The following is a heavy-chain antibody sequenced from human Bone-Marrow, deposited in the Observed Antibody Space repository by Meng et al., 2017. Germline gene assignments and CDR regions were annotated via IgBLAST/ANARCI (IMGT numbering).Heavy chain of an antibody. CDR1: GYTFTTYA. D-gene: IGHD1-26*01. CDR3: AREADGATFDY. V-gene: IGHV1-3*01. CDR2: INAGNGNR. J-gene: IGHJ4*02. Sequence: QVQLVQSGAEVKKPGASVKVSCKASGYTFTTYAMHWVRQAPGQGLGWMGWINAGNGNRKYSQKFLGRVTITRDTSASTAYMELSSLRSEDTAVYYCAREADGATFDYWGQGTLVTVSS.